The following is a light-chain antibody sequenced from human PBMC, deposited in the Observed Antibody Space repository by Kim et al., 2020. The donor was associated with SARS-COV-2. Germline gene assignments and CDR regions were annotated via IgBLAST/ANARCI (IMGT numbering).Light chain of an antibody. Sequence: SPGERATLSGRATQSVRNNYLAWFQQRPGQAPRLLIYSASSRATGIPDRFSGSGSGTDFTLTISRLEPEDFAVYYCQQNGNSPVTFGRGTRLEIK. CDR2: SAS. CDR1: QSVRNNY. V-gene: IGKV3-20*01. J-gene: IGKJ5*01. CDR3: QQNGNSPVT.